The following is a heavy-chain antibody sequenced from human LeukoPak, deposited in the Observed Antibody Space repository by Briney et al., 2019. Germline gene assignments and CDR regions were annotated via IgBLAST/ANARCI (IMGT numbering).Heavy chain of an antibody. Sequence: PSETLSLTCAVYGGSFSGYYWSWMRQPPVKGLKWSGEINDSGSTNYNPSLKSRVTISVDTSKNQFSLKMSSVTAADTAVYYCAEGAAKLAARPAGAFDIWGQGTMVTVSS. CDR3: AEGAAKLAARPAGAFDI. CDR2: INDSGST. D-gene: IGHD6-6*01. CDR1: GGSFSGYY. V-gene: IGHV4-34*01. J-gene: IGHJ3*02.